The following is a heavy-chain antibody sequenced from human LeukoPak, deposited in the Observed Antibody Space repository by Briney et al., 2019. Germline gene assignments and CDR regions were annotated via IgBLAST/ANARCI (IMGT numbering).Heavy chain of an antibody. CDR1: GSSISSYY. V-gene: IGHV4-4*07. Sequence: SETLSLTCTVSGSSISSYYWSWIRQPAGKGLEWIGRIYTSGSTNYNPSLKSRVTISVDKSKNQFSLKLSSVTAADTAVYYCARAVYVDDQDYYYYMDVWGKGTTVTVSS. J-gene: IGHJ6*03. D-gene: IGHD5/OR15-5a*01. CDR2: IYTSGST. CDR3: ARAVYVDDQDYYYYMDV.